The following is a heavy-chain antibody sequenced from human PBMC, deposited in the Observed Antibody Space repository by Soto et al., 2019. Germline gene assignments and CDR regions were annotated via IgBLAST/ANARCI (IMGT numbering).Heavy chain of an antibody. D-gene: IGHD3-22*01. J-gene: IGHJ5*02. CDR3: ARDRLTGIYYDSSVYYGP. Sequence: GGSLRLSCAASGFTFSSYWMHWVRQAPGKGLVWVSRINSDGSSTSYADSVKGRFTISRDNAKNTLYLQMNSLRAEDTAVYYCARDRLTGIYYDSSVYYGPWGQGTLVTVSS. V-gene: IGHV3-74*01. CDR2: INSDGSST. CDR1: GFTFSSYW.